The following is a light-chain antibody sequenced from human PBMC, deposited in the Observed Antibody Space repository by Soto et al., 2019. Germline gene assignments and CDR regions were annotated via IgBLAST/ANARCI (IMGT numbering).Light chain of an antibody. CDR2: KAS. CDR1: QSISSW. V-gene: IGKV1-5*03. J-gene: IGKJ1*01. CDR3: QHYGGLWT. Sequence: DIQMTQSPSILSASVGDRVTITCRASQSISSWLAWYQQKPGKAPNLLIHKASHLESGVPSRFSGSGSGTEFTLTISSLQPGDFATYYCQHYGGLWTFGQGTKVDI.